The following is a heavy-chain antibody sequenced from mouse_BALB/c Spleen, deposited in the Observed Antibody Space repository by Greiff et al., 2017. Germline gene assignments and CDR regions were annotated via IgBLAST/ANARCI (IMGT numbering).Heavy chain of an antibody. CDR1: GYSITSGYY. Sequence: EVQLVESGPGLVKPSQSLSLTCSVTGYSITSGYYWNWIRQFPGNKLEWMGYISYDGSNNYNPSLKNRISITRDTSKNQFFLKLNSVTTEDTATYYCAGEVLRLQYFDYWGQGTTLTVSS. J-gene: IGHJ2*01. CDR3: AGEVLRLQYFDY. CDR2: ISYDGSN. V-gene: IGHV3-6*02. D-gene: IGHD1-2*01.